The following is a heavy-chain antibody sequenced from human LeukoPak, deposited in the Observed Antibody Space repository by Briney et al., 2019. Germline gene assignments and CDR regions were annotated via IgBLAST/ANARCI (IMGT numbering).Heavy chain of an antibody. CDR1: GFTFSSYG. D-gene: IGHD3-10*01. CDR3: AKAGAGEAFDI. CDR2: ISYDGSNK. J-gene: IGHJ3*02. V-gene: IGHV3-30*18. Sequence: PGGSLRLSCAASGFTFSSYGMHWVRQAPGKGLEWVAVISYDGSNKYYADSVKGRFTISRDNSKNTLYLQMNSLRAEDTAMYYCAKAGAGEAFDIWGQGTMVTVSS.